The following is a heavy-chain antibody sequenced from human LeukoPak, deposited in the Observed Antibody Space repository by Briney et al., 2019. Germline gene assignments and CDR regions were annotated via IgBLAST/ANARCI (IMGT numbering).Heavy chain of an antibody. CDR1: GFTVSNDC. CDR3: AKAPRILDAFDV. V-gene: IGHV3-53*04. J-gene: IGHJ3*01. CDR2: IYSSGRT. Sequence: PGGSLRLSCAASGFTVSNDCMGWVRQAPGKGLEWVSLIYSSGRTYYIDSVRGRFTISRHTSKNTLYLQMDSLTIEDTAVYYCAKAPRILDAFDVCATGQWSPSLQ. D-gene: IGHD2/OR15-2a*01.